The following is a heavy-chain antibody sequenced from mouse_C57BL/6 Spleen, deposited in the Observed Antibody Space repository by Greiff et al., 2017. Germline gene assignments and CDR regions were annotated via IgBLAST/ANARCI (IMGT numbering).Heavy chain of an antibody. Sequence: EVKLMESGGGLVKPGGSLKLSCAASGFTFSDYGMHWVRQAPEKGLEWVAYISSGSSTIYYADTVKGRFTISRDNAKNTLFLQMTSLRSEDTAMYYCARRSYYRGYAMDYWGQETSVTVSS. CDR2: ISSGSSTI. CDR3: ARRSYYRGYAMDY. D-gene: IGHD2-12*01. J-gene: IGHJ4*01. CDR1: GFTFSDYG. V-gene: IGHV5-17*01.